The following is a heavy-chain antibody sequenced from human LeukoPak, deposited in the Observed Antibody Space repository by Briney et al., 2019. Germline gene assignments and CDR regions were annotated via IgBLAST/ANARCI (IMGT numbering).Heavy chain of an antibody. D-gene: IGHD2-8*02. CDR1: GFTFSRHW. Sequence: PGGSLRLSCATSGFTFSRHWMTWVRQAPGKGPEWVANIKQDGSERYYVHSVKGRFTISRDNAKNSLYLQMNSLRAEETAVYYCARDGGHSTDLDYWGQGILVTVSS. J-gene: IGHJ4*02. V-gene: IGHV3-7*01. CDR3: ARDGGHSTDLDY. CDR2: IKQDGSER.